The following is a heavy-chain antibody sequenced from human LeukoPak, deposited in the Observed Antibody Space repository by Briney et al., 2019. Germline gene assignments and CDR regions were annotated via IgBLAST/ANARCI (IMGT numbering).Heavy chain of an antibody. CDR3: ARADPSPPRYFDY. V-gene: IGHV4-38-2*02. CDR1: GCCISSGYY. J-gene: IGHJ4*02. CDR2: IYNSGST. Sequence: SAALSLPCTVFGCCISSGYYWGWIRQPPGKGLEWIGSIYNSGSTYYNPSLKSRVTISVDTSKNQFSLKQSSVTAADTAVYYCARADPSPPRYFDYWVQGALLTVSS.